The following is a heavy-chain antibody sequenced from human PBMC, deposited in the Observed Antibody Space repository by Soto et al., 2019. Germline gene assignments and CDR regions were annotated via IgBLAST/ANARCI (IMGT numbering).Heavy chain of an antibody. J-gene: IGHJ5*02. Sequence: PSETLSLTCAVSGGSISSGGYSWSWIRQPPGKDLEWIGYIYHSGSTYYNPSLKSRVTISVDRSKNQFSLKLFSVTAADTAVYYCARVPDRWGQGTLVTVSS. CDR2: IYHSGST. CDR3: ARVPDR. D-gene: IGHD2-2*01. CDR1: GGSISSGGYS. V-gene: IGHV4-30-2*01.